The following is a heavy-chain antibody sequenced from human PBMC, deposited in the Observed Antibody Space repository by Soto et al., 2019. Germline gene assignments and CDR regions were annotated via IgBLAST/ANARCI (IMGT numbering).Heavy chain of an antibody. D-gene: IGHD4-17*01. V-gene: IGHV3-21*01. J-gene: IGHJ4*02. CDR1: GFTFSSYS. Sequence: GGSLRLSCAASGFTFSSYSMNWVRQAPGKGLEWVSSISSSSSYIYYADSVKGRFTISRDNAKNSLYLQMNSLRAEDTAVYYCARGGVYGDYYFAYWGQGTLVTVSS. CDR3: ARGGVYGDYYFAY. CDR2: ISSSSSYI.